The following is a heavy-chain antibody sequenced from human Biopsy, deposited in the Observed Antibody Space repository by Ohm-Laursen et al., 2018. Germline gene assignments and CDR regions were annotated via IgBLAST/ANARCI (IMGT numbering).Heavy chain of an antibody. V-gene: IGHV4-4*07. CDR1: GGSLSSYP. CDR2: IYTSGIT. Sequence: SDTLSLTWTVSGGSLSSYPWSWIRQPAGKGLEWIGQIYTSGITNYNPSLKSRVTMSVDTSKNKFSLRVSSVTAADTAVYYCARDRDRRGWFDPWGQGTLVTVSS. D-gene: IGHD1-14*01. CDR3: ARDRDRRGWFDP. J-gene: IGHJ5*02.